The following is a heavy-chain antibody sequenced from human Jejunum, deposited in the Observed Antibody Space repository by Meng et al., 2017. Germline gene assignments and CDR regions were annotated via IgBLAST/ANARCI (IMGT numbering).Heavy chain of an antibody. CDR3: ARDLLGPAIAASGYFDP. J-gene: IGHJ5*02. Sequence: VQLPGAGPGPVSPWGSLSLTCAVSGGSISDSNWWSWVRQPPGKGLEWIGEIYHTGSTNYNPSLKSRVTMSLDKSKNQFFLDLTSVTAADTAVYYCARDLLGPAIAASGYFDPWGQGTLVTVSS. CDR1: GGSISDSNW. V-gene: IGHV4-4*02. D-gene: IGHD5-12*01. CDR2: IYHTGST.